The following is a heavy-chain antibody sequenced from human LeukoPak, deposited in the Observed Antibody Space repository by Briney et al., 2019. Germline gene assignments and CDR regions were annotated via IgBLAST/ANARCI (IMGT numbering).Heavy chain of an antibody. Sequence: SVKVSCKASGGTFSSYAISWVRQAPGQGLEWMGGIIPIFGTANYAQKFQGRVTITADESTSTAYMELSSLRSEDTAVYYCARDSIVVVPAATYYYYYGMDVWGQGTTVTVSS. CDR3: ARDSIVVVPAATYYYYYGMDV. D-gene: IGHD2-2*01. CDR2: IIPIFGTA. V-gene: IGHV1-69*13. J-gene: IGHJ6*02. CDR1: GGTFSSYA.